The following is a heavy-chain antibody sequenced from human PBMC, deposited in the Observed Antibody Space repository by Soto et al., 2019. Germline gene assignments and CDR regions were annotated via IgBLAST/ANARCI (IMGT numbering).Heavy chain of an antibody. Sequence: SETLSLTCTVSGGSISSSSYYWGWIRQPPGKGLEWIGSIYYSGSTYYNPSLKSRVTISVDTSKNQFSLKLSSVTAADTAVYYCATPNSGYCSGGSCHKFDYWGQGTLVTVSS. J-gene: IGHJ4*02. V-gene: IGHV4-39*01. D-gene: IGHD2-15*01. CDR2: IYYSGST. CDR1: GGSISSSSYY. CDR3: ATPNSGYCSGGSCHKFDY.